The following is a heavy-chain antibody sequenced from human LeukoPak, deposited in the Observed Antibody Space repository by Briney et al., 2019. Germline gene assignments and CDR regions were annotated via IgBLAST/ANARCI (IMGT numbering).Heavy chain of an antibody. J-gene: IGHJ1*01. V-gene: IGHV3-30-3*01. CDR1: GFTFSSYA. CDR2: ISYDGSNK. CDR3: ARGPTHYYDSGGYYLNEYFQH. Sequence: GGSLRLSCAASGFTFSSYAMHWVRQAPGKGLEWVAVISYDGSNKYYADSVKGRFTISRDNSKNTLYLQMNSLRAEDTAVYYCARGPTHYYDSGGYYLNEYFQHWGQGTLVTVSS. D-gene: IGHD3-22*01.